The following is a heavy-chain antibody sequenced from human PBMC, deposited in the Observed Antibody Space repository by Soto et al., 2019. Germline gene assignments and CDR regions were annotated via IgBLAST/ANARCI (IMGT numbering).Heavy chain of an antibody. J-gene: IGHJ4*02. V-gene: IGHV1-3*01. D-gene: IGHD7-27*01. CDR2: INAGYGNT. CDR1: GCTFSSYA. CDR3: ARDTGDGTFDF. Sequence: ASVKGSCKASGCTFSSYAMDWVRQAPGQRLEWMGWINAGYGNTKSSQKFQDRVTISRDTSASTAYMELTSLRSEDTAVYYCARDTGDGTFDFWGQGTLVTVSS.